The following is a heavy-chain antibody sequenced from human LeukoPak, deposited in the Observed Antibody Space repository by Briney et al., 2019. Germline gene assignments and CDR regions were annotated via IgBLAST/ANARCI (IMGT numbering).Heavy chain of an antibody. CDR2: ITSDGSTT. J-gene: IGHJ4*02. Sequence: GGSLRLSCSVSGFTFSTYWMHWVRQAPGKGLVWVSHITSDGSTTIYADSVKGRFTISRDNAENTLYLQMNSLRAEDTAMYYCASLGFLDYWGQGTLVTVSS. CDR3: ASLGFLDY. D-gene: IGHD3-10*01. V-gene: IGHV3-74*01. CDR1: GFTFSTYW.